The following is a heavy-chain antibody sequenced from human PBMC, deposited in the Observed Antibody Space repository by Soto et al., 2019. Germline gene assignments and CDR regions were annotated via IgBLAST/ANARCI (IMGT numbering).Heavy chain of an antibody. CDR3: AREALGYSSPAPAY. D-gene: IGHD6-13*01. CDR1: GYTFTGYY. CDR2: INPNSGGT. J-gene: IGHJ4*02. Sequence: ASVKVSCKASGYTFTGYYMHWVRQAPGQGLEWMGWINPNSGGTNYAQKFQGWVTMTRDTSISTAYMELSRLRSDDTAVYYCAREALGYSSPAPAYWGQGTLVPVSS. V-gene: IGHV1-2*04.